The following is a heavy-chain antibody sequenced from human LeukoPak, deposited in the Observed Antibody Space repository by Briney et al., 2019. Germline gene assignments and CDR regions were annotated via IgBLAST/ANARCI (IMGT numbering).Heavy chain of an antibody. Sequence: GGSLRLSCAASGFTFSSYWMHWGRQAPGKGLVWVSRINRDGSATTYADCVKGRFTISRDNAKNTLYLQMNSLRAEDTAVYYCARARGSYYYDSGGPFDYWGQGTLVTVSS. CDR2: INRDGSAT. V-gene: IGHV3-74*01. CDR1: GFTFSSYW. CDR3: ARARGSYYYDSGGPFDY. J-gene: IGHJ4*02. D-gene: IGHD3-22*01.